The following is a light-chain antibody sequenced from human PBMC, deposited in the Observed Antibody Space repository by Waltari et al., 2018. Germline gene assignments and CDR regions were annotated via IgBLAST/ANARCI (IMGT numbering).Light chain of an antibody. CDR1: QSLLHRNGKNY. Sequence: DIVVTQSPLSLPVTPGEPASISCTSRQSLLHRNGKNYLDWYLQKPGQSPQLLIYLGSNRASGVPDRFSGSGSGTDFTLRISRVEAEDVGVYYCMQSLQTLWTFGPGTKVEIK. V-gene: IGKV2-28*01. CDR3: MQSLQTLWT. CDR2: LGS. J-gene: IGKJ1*01.